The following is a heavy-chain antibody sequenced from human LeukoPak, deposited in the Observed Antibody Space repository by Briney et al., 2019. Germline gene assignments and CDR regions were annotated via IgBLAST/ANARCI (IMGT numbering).Heavy chain of an antibody. V-gene: IGHV3-21*01. CDR1: GFTFKTYT. Sequence: GGSLRLSCAASGFTFKTYTMHWVRQAPGMGLEWVSSISSSSSYIFYADSVKGRFTISRDNAKNSLYLQMNSLRAEDTAVYYCALRFDYWGQGTLVTVSS. CDR3: ALRFDY. J-gene: IGHJ4*02. CDR2: ISSSSSYI.